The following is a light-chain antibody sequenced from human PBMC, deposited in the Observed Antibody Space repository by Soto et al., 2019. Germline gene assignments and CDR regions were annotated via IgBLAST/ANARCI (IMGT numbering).Light chain of an antibody. Sequence: QSVLTQPASGSASPVQSIFISCTGTSEDIGAYDYVSWYQQHPGKAPKLMIYDVSKRTSGVSNRFSGSKSGNTASLTISGLQAEDEADYFCCSYAGSNTYVFGPGTKVTVL. CDR1: SEDIGAYDY. CDR3: CSYAGSNTYV. CDR2: DVS. J-gene: IGLJ1*01. V-gene: IGLV2-23*02.